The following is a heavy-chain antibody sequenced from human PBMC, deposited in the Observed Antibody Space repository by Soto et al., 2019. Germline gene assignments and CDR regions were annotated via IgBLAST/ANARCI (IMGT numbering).Heavy chain of an antibody. CDR2: IWYEGSNK. CDR1: GFTFSGYA. CDR3: ARDRKYYFDY. J-gene: IGHJ4*02. Sequence: ESGGGVVQPGRSLRLSCEVSGFTFSGYAMHWVRQAPGKGLEWVAVIWYEGSNKYYADTVKVRFTITRDNSKNTLYLPMNSQRAEDTAVYYCARDRKYYFDYWGQGTLVTISS. V-gene: IGHV3-33*01.